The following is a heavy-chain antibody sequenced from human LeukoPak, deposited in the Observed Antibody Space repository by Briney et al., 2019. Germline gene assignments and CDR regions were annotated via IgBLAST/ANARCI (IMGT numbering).Heavy chain of an antibody. Sequence: PGGSLRLSCAASGFTFSSYGMHWVRQAPGKGLEWVAFIRYDGSNKYYADSVKGRFTISRDNSKSTLYLQMNSLRAEDTAVYYCAKDPELHYYDSLEVPENPDPFDYWGQGTLVTVSS. D-gene: IGHD3-22*01. J-gene: IGHJ4*02. CDR1: GFTFSSYG. V-gene: IGHV3-30*02. CDR2: IRYDGSNK. CDR3: AKDPELHYYDSLEVPENPDPFDY.